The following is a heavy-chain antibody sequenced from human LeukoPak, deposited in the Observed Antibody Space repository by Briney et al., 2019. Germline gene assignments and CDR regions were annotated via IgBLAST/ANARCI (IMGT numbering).Heavy chain of an antibody. J-gene: IGHJ4*02. Sequence: ASVKVSCKASGYTFTGYYMHWVRQAPGQGLEWMGWISAYNGNTNYAQKLQGRVTMTEDTSTDTAYMELSSLRSEDTAVYYCATANIVVVPAALGYWGQGTLVTVSS. CDR2: ISAYNGNT. CDR1: GYTFTGYY. D-gene: IGHD2-2*01. CDR3: ATANIVVVPAALGY. V-gene: IGHV1-18*04.